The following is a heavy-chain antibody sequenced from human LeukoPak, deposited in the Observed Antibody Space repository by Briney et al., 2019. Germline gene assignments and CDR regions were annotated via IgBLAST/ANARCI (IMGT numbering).Heavy chain of an antibody. Sequence: GGSLRLSCAASGFTFSRYWMHWVRQAPGKGLVWVSRIIGVGSVPTYADSVKGRFTISRDNSKNTLYLQMNSLRAEDTAVYYCAKDEEGYGSGSYYNSHYNWFDPWGQGTLVTVSS. D-gene: IGHD3-10*01. CDR3: AKDEEGYGSGSYYNSHYNWFDP. J-gene: IGHJ5*02. V-gene: IGHV3-74*01. CDR2: IIGVGSVP. CDR1: GFTFSRYW.